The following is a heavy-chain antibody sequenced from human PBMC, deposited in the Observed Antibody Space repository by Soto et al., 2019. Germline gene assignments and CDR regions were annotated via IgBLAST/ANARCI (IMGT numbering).Heavy chain of an antibody. V-gene: IGHV1-3*01. Sequence: ASVKGSCKASGYSFTSYTMHWVRRAPGQGLAWMGWINAGNGNTKYSQNFQGRVTLTRDTSAFTVYMELSSLTSEDTAVYFCAILWFAESSIDYWGQGTLVTVSS. CDR1: GYSFTSYT. D-gene: IGHD3-10*01. CDR3: AILWFAESSIDY. CDR2: INAGNGNT. J-gene: IGHJ4*02.